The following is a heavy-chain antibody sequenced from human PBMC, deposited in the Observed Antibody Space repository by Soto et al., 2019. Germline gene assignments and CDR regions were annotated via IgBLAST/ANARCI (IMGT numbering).Heavy chain of an antibody. Sequence: GGSLRLSCAASGFTFDDYAMHWVRQAPGKGLEWVSGISWNSGSIGYADSVKGRFTISRDNAKNSLYLQMNSLRAEDTAVYYCAREGGRPFDYWGQGTLVTVSS. CDR3: AREGGRPFDY. J-gene: IGHJ4*02. CDR1: GFTFDDYA. V-gene: IGHV3-9*01. CDR2: ISWNSGSI. D-gene: IGHD2-15*01.